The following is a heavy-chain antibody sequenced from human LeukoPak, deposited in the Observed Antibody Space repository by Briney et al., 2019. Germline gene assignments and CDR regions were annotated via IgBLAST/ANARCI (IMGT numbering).Heavy chain of an antibody. D-gene: IGHD2-2*02. CDR3: ARGEYQLLYVLDY. V-gene: IGHV3-21*01. CDR1: GFTFSSYS. J-gene: IGHJ4*02. Sequence: PGGSLRLSCAASGFTFSSYSMNWVRQAPRKGLEWVSSISSSSSYIYYADSVKGRFTISRDNAKNSLYLQMNSLRAEDTAVYYCARGEYQLLYVLDYWGQGTLVTVSS. CDR2: ISSSSSYI.